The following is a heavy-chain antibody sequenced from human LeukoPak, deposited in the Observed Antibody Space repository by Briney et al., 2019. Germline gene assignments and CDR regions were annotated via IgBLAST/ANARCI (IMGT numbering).Heavy chain of an antibody. CDR1: GFTFSSYA. Sequence: GGSLRLSCAASGFTFSSYAMSWVRQAPGKGLEWVSAISGSGGSTYYADSVKGRFTISRDNSKNTLYLQMNSLRAEDTAVYYCAKDPSGSYATQYFQHWGQGTLVTVSS. CDR2: ISGSGGST. V-gene: IGHV3-23*01. CDR3: AKDPSGSYATQYFQH. D-gene: IGHD1-26*01. J-gene: IGHJ1*01.